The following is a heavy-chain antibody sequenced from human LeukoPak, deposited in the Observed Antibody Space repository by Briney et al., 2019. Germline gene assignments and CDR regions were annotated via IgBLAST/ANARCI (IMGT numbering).Heavy chain of an antibody. D-gene: IGHD2-21*02. CDR2: ISYDGSNK. CDR1: GFTFSSYA. V-gene: IGHV3-30*04. CDR3: AKTMVTAIRYYYYYMDV. J-gene: IGHJ6*03. Sequence: PGRSLRLSCAASGFTFSSYAMHWVRQAPGKGLEWVAVISYDGSNKYYADSVKGRFTISRDNSKNTLYLQMNSLRAEDTAVYYCAKTMVTAIRYYYYYMDVWGKGTTVTVSS.